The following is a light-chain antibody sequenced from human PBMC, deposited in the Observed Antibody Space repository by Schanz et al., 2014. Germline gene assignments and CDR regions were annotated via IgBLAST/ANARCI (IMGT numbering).Light chain of an antibody. CDR3: CSYAGNYRV. Sequence: QSALTQPASVSGSPGQSITISCTGTSSDVGGYNYVSWYQQHPGKAPKLMIYEVSKRPSGVPDRFSGSKSGNTASLTVSGLQAEDEADYYCCSYAGNYRVFGGGTKLTVL. V-gene: IGLV2-8*01. CDR1: SSDVGGYNY. CDR2: EVS. J-gene: IGLJ2*01.